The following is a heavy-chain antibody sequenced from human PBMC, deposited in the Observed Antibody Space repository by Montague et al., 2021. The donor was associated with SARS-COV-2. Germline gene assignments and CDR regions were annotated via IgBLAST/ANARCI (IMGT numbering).Heavy chain of an antibody. J-gene: IGHJ4*02. D-gene: IGHD3-9*01. CDR1: GDSISNYY. V-gene: IGHV4-59*08. Sequence: SETLSLTCTVSGDSISNYYWSWIRRPPGKGLEWLGYIYYSGSTNYSPSLKSRVTISVDTSKNQFSLRLSSVAAADTAVYYCARLPYILPGYAYFDFWGQGSLVIVSS. CDR3: ARLPYILPGYAYFDF. CDR2: IYYSGST.